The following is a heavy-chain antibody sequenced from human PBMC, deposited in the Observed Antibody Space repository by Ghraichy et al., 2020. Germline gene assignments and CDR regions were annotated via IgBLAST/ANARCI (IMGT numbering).Heavy chain of an antibody. CDR3: ARHKAHLKQLPMHIDY. CDR2: IYYSGST. J-gene: IGHJ4*02. V-gene: IGHV4-39*01. D-gene: IGHD6-13*01. Sequence: SETLSLTCTVSGGSISSSDYYWGWIRQPPGRGLEWIGSIYYSGSTYYNPSLKSRVTISVDTSKNQFSLKLSSVTAADTAVYYCARHKAHLKQLPMHIDYWGQGTVVTVSS. CDR1: GGSISSSDYY.